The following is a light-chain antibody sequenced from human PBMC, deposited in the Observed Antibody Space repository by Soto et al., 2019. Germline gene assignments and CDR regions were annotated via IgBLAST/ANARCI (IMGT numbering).Light chain of an antibody. CDR1: SSNIADNF. V-gene: IGLV1-51*01. Sequence: QSVLTQPPSMSAAPGQKVPISCSGSSSNIADNFLPWYQHLPGTAPKLLIFDNSQRPSEIPDRFFGSKSGTIATLSITGPDAGDGAVYYCATWVAKLSAVVFGGGTKLAVL. CDR2: DNS. J-gene: IGLJ2*01. CDR3: ATWVAKLSAVV.